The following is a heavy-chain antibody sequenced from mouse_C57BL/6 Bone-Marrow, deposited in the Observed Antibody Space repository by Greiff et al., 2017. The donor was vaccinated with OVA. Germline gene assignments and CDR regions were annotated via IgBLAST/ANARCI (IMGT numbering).Heavy chain of an antibody. V-gene: IGHV1-82*01. CDR3: ARWMRGYAMDY. Sequence: QLQQSGPELVKPGASVKISCKASGYAFSSSWMNWVKQRPGKGLEWIGRIYPGDGDTNYNGKFKGKATLTADKSSSTAYMQLSSLTSEDSAVYFCARWMRGYAMDYWGQGTSVTVSS. CDR2: IYPGDGDT. J-gene: IGHJ4*01. CDR1: GYAFSSSW.